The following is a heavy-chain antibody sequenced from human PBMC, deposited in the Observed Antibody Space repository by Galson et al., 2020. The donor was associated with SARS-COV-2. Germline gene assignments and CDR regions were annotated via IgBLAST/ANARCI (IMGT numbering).Heavy chain of an antibody. Sequence: SQTLSLTCAVSGGSINSNSYYWNWIRQPAGKGLEWIGRIYTSGSTKYNPSLESRVTISADMSKNLFSLRLTSVTAADTAFYYCARETVPLVGPTDAFDVWGPGTVVTVS. CDR2: IYTSGST. V-gene: IGHV4-61*02. D-gene: IGHD1-26*01. CDR1: GGSINSNSYY. J-gene: IGHJ3*01. CDR3: ARETVPLVGPTDAFDV.